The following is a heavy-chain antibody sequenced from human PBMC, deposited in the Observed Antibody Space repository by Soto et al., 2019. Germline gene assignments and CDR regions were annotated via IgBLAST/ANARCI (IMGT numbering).Heavy chain of an antibody. Sequence: GSLRLSCAASGFTFSDYDMHWVRQAPGKGLEWVAFMYSDGSKIYYTDSVKGRFTISRDNSKNTLYLQMNSLRAEDTAVYYCARDSLFSGSYYAYWGQGTPVTVSS. V-gene: IGHV3-33*01. CDR3: ARDSLFSGSYYAY. CDR1: GFTFSDYD. CDR2: MYSDGSKI. J-gene: IGHJ4*02. D-gene: IGHD1-26*01.